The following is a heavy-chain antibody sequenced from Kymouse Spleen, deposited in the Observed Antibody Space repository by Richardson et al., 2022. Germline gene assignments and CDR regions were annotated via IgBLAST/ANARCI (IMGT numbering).Heavy chain of an antibody. Sequence: QVQLVESGGGVVQPGRSLRLSCAASGFTFSSYGMHWVRQAPGKGLEWVAVIWYDGSNKYYADSVKGRFTISRDNSKNTLYLQMNSLRAEDTAVYYCARDVGSTTVTTFDYWGQGTLVTVSS. CDR3: ARDVGSTTVTTFDY. J-gene: IGHJ4*02. CDR2: IWYDGSNK. V-gene: IGHV3-33*01. CDR1: GFTFSSYG. D-gene: IGHD4-17*01.